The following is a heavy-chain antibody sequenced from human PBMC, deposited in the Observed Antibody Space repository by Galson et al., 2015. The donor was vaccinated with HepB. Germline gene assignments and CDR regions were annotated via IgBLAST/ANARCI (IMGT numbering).Heavy chain of an antibody. D-gene: IGHD6-19*01. CDR3: ARHEGSQWLVPFDY. Sequence: SETLSLTCTVSGGSIRSYYWSWIRQSPGKGLERIGNIYDSGSTNYNPSLKSRVTISVDTSKNQFSLKLSSVTAADTAFYYCARHEGSQWLVPFDYWGQGILVTVSS. CDR2: IYDSGST. J-gene: IGHJ4*02. CDR1: GGSIRSYY. V-gene: IGHV4-59*08.